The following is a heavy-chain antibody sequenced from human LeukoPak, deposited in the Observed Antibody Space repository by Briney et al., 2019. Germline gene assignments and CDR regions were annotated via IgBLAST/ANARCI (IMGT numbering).Heavy chain of an antibody. CDR1: GYSISSGYY. V-gene: IGHV4-38-2*01. CDR3: ARVRNNWNYFSARNNWFDP. Sequence: SETLSLTCAVSGYSISSGYYWGWIRQPPGKGLEWIGSIYHSGSTYYNPSLKSRVTISVDTSKNQFSLKLSSVTAADTAVYYCARVRNNWNYFSARNNWFDPWAREPWSPSPQ. J-gene: IGHJ5*02. CDR2: IYHSGST. D-gene: IGHD1-7*01.